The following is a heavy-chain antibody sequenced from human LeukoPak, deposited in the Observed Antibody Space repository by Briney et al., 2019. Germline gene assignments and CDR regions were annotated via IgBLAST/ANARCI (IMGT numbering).Heavy chain of an antibody. V-gene: IGHV1-69*05. CDR2: IIPIFGTA. Sequence: ASVKVSCKASGGTFSRYAISWVRQAPGQGLEWMGRIIPIFGTANYAQKFQGRVTITTDESTSTAYMELSSLRSEDTAVYYCARDRQTYGDYDPWGQGTLVTVSS. CDR1: GGTFSRYA. J-gene: IGHJ5*02. CDR3: ARDRQTYGDYDP. D-gene: IGHD4-17*01.